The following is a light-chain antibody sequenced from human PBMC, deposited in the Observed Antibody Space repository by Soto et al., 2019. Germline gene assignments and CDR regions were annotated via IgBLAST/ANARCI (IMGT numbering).Light chain of an antibody. J-gene: IGKJ1*01. CDR1: QSVSSSY. CDR3: QQYCSSPWT. CDR2: RAS. Sequence: EIVLTQSPGTLSLSPGERATLSCRASQSVSSSYLAWYQQKPGQAPRLLIYRASSRATGIPDRFSGSGSGTDFTLTISRLEHEEFAVYYCQQYCSSPWTFGHGTKVEIK. V-gene: IGKV3-20*01.